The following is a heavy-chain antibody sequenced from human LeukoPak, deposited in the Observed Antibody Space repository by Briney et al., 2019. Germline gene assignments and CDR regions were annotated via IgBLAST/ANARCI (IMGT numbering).Heavy chain of an antibody. Sequence: GGSLRLSCAASGFTFNSYGMHWVRQAPGKGLEWVAVMWYDGSNKYYADSVKGRFTISRDDSKNTLYLQMNSLRAEDTAMYYCARGLPPVMKYYFNYWGQGTLVTVSS. CDR3: ARGLPPVMKYYFNY. CDR2: MWYDGSNK. V-gene: IGHV3-33*01. CDR1: GFTFNSYG. D-gene: IGHD4-11*01. J-gene: IGHJ4*02.